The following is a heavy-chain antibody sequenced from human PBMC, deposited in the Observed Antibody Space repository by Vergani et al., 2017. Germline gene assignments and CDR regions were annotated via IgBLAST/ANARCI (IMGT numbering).Heavy chain of an antibody. V-gene: IGHV3-30-3*01. CDR3: ARGERQRYFDY. CDR1: GFTFSSYA. J-gene: IGHJ4*02. CDR2: ISYDGSNK. D-gene: IGHD1-1*01. Sequence: QVQLVESGGGVVQPGRSLRLSCAASGFTFSSYAMHWVRQAPGKGLEWVAVISYDGSNKYYADSVKGRFTISRDNSKNTLYLQMNILRAEDTAVYYCARGERQRYFDYWGQGTLVTVSS.